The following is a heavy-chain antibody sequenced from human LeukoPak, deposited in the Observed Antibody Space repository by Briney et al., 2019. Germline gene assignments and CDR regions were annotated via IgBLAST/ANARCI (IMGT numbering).Heavy chain of an antibody. J-gene: IGHJ4*02. CDR1: GGTFSSYA. CDR3: ARDQPRRGSFDS. V-gene: IGHV1-69*13. Sequence: SVKVSCKASGGTFSSYAISWVRQAPGQGLEWMGGIIPIFGTANYAQKFQGRVTITADESTSTAYMELSSLRSDDTAVYYCARDQPRRGSFDSWGQGTLVTVSS. CDR2: IIPIFGTA. D-gene: IGHD3-10*01.